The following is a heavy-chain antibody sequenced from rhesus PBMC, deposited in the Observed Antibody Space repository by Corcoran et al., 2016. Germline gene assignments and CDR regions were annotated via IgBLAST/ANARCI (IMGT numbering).Heavy chain of an antibody. J-gene: IGHJ5-1*01. CDR3: ATDSGYSSGYNRFDV. CDR1: GGSISDSYY. V-gene: IGHV4S9*01. CDR2: TYGNSEKT. D-gene: IGHD5-24*01. Sequence: QVQLQESGPGLVKPSETLSLTCAVSGGSISDSYYLSWIRQLPGKGLECIGNTYGNSEKTNYKPSHKSRVTISKDTSKNHVFLKVSSGTAADTAIYYCATDSGYSSGYNRFDVWGAGVLVTVSS.